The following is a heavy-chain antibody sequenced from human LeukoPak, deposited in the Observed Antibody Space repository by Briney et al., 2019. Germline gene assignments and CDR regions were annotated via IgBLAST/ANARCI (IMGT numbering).Heavy chain of an antibody. J-gene: IGHJ4*02. Sequence: SQTLSLTCTVSGGSISSGGYYWSWIRQHPGEGLGWIGYIYYSGSTYYNPSLKSRVTISVDTSKNQFSLKLSSVTAADTAVYYCARNSYGSFDYWGQGTLVTVSS. V-gene: IGHV4-31*03. CDR3: ARNSYGSFDY. D-gene: IGHD5-18*01. CDR1: GGSISSGGYY. CDR2: IYYSGST.